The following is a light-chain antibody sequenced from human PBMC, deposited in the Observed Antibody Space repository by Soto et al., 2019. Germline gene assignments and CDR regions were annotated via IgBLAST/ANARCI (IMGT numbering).Light chain of an antibody. J-gene: IGKJ1*01. CDR2: GAS. V-gene: IGKV3-15*01. CDR1: QSVSSN. CDR3: QQYNNLPPWT. Sequence: EIVMTQSPATLSVSPGERATLSCRASQSVSSNLAWYQQHPGQPPTLLIYGASTRATGIPARFSGSGSGTDCIPTISRLLSEDCVVYYCQQYNNLPPWTFGQGTKVESK.